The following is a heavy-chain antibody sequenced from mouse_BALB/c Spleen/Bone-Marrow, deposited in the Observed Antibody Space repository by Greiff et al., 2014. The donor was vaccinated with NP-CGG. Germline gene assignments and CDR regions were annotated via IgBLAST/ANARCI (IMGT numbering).Heavy chain of an antibody. J-gene: IGHJ4*01. CDR3: ARTIATPCYAMDY. V-gene: IGHV1S81*02. CDR2: IYPSNGRP. CDR1: GFTFTSYW. Sequence: VQRVESGAELVKPGASVKLSCKASGFTFTSYWMHWVKQRPGQGLEWIGEIYPSNGRPNSNGKFNYKATLTVDKSYSTAYMHMNSRRSEDAAFEDCARTIATPCYAMDYWGQGTTVTVSS.